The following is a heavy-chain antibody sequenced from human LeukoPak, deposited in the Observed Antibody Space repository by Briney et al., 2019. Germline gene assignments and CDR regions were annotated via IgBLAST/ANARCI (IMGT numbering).Heavy chain of an antibody. J-gene: IGHJ3*02. Sequence: PSETLSLTCTVSGYSISSGYYWGWIRQPPGKGLEWIGSIYHSGSTYYNPSLKSRVTISVDTSKNQFSLKLSSVTAADTAVYYCARRGNWGAFDIWGQGTMVTVSS. V-gene: IGHV4-38-2*02. CDR2: IYHSGST. CDR1: GYSISSGYY. CDR3: ARRGNWGAFDI. D-gene: IGHD7-27*01.